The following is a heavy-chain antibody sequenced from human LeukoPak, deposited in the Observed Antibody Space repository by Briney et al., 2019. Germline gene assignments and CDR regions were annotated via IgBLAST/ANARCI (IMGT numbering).Heavy chain of an antibody. D-gene: IGHD6-19*01. CDR1: GGSFSGYY. CDR3: ARGRRAVGFGY. J-gene: IGHJ4*02. V-gene: IGHV4-34*01. Sequence: SESLSLTCAVYGGSFSGYYWSWIRQPPGKGLEWIGEINHSGSTNYRPSLKSPVTISVDTSKNQVSLKLSSVTAADTAVYYCARGRRAVGFGYWGQGTLVTVSS. CDR2: INHSGST.